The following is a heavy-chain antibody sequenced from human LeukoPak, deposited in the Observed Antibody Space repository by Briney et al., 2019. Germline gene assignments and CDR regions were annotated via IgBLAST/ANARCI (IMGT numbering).Heavy chain of an antibody. CDR1: GYSISSGYY. V-gene: IGHV4-38-2*02. D-gene: IGHD6-19*01. CDR2: IYHSGST. Sequence: PSETLSLTCTVSGYSISSGYYWGWIRQPPGKGLEWIGSIYHSGSTYYNPSLKSRVTISVDTSKNQFSLKLSSVTAADTAVYYCARALTKTGDGIAVSLNDYWGQGTLVTVSS. J-gene: IGHJ4*02. CDR3: ARALTKTGDGIAVSLNDY.